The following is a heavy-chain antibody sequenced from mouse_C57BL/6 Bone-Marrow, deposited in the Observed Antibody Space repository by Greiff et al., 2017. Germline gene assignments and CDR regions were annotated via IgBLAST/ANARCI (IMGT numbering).Heavy chain of an antibody. CDR3: ASRGSSYVEYFDV. Sequence: QVQLQQPGAELVMPGASVKLSCKASGYTFTSYWMHWVKQRPGQGLEWIGEIDPSDSYTNYNQKFKGKSTLTVDKSSSTAYMQLSSLTSEDSAVYYCASRGSSYVEYFDVWGTGTTVTVSS. CDR1: GYTFTSYW. CDR2: IDPSDSYT. V-gene: IGHV1-69*01. D-gene: IGHD1-1*01. J-gene: IGHJ1*03.